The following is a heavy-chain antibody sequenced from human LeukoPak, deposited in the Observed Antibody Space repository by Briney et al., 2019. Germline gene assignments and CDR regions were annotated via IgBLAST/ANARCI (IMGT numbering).Heavy chain of an antibody. CDR3: ASSYVKAWIFDWLPNY. D-gene: IGHD3-9*01. CDR2: IHASGST. CDR1: GGSISNYY. J-gene: IGHJ4*02. V-gene: IGHV4-4*07. Sequence: SETLSLTCTVSGGSISNYYWSWIRQTAGKGLEWIGRIHASGSTNYNPSLKSRVTMSIDTSRNQLSLKLSSVTAADTAIYYCASSYVKAWIFDWLPNYWGQGTLVTVSS.